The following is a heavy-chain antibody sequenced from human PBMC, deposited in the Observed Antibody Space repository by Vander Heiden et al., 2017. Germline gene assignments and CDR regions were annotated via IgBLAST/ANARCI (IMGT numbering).Heavy chain of an antibody. Sequence: EVQLVESGGGLVKPGGSLRLSGAASGFTFSSYSMNWVRQAPGKGLEWVSSISSSSSYIYYADSVKGRFTISRDNAKNSLYLQMNSLRAEDTAVYYCARDGAVVMRSYYYYGMDVWDQGTTVTVSS. V-gene: IGHV3-21*01. CDR1: GFTFSSYS. D-gene: IGHD3-22*01. CDR2: ISSSSSYI. J-gene: IGHJ6*02. CDR3: ARDGAVVMRSYYYYGMDV.